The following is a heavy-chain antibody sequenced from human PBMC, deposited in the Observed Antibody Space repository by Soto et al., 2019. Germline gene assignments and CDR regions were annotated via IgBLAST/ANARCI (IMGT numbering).Heavy chain of an antibody. J-gene: IGHJ4*02. Sequence: ASVKVSCKASGYTFTSYGISWVRQAPGQGLEWMGWINTSTGKANYAQDLQGTATMTTDTSTSTVYMELRSLRSDDTAVYYCANTRYTRSIKSYFDYWGQGMLVTDAS. V-gene: IGHV1-18*04. CDR2: INTSTGKA. D-gene: IGHD2-2*02. CDR3: ANTRYTRSIKSYFDY. CDR1: GYTFTSYG.